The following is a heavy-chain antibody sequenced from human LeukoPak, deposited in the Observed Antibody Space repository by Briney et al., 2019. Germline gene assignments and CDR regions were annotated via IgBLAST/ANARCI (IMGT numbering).Heavy chain of an antibody. CDR1: GYSITSGYY. J-gene: IGHJ4*02. CDR2: IYHTGST. V-gene: IGHV4-38-2*02. Sequence: SETLSLTCTVSGYSITSGYYWGWIRPPPGKGLEWIGSIYHTGSTYYNPSLKSRVTISVDTSKNQFSLKLSSVTAADTAVYYCARMYYYDSSGTFDYWGQGTLVTVSS. CDR3: ARMYYYDSSGTFDY. D-gene: IGHD3-22*01.